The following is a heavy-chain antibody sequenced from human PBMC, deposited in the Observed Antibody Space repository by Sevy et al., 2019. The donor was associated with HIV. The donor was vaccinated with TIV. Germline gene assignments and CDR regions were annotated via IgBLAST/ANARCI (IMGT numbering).Heavy chain of an antibody. Sequence: SETLSLSCSVSGGSVSSGTYYWSWIRQPPGKGLEWIGHIYKTGSTNYKLSLQSRVTITVDTSTKQLSLRLRSVTAGDTAVYYCARVPRGQLWYSGSLGGYYYHMDVWGKGTTVTVSS. CDR1: GGSVSSGTYY. J-gene: IGHJ6*03. V-gene: IGHV4-61*01. CDR3: ARVPRGQLWYSGSLGGYYYHMDV. CDR2: IYKTGST. D-gene: IGHD3-16*01.